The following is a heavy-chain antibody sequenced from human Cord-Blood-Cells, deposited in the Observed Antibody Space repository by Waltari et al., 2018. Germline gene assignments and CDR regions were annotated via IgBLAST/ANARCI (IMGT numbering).Heavy chain of an antibody. D-gene: IGHD3-10*01. V-gene: IGHV1-69*02. CDR3: AGSSMVQGVINWFDP. CDR1: GGTFSSYT. Sequence: QVQLVQSGAEVKKPGSSVKVSCKASGGTFSSYTISWVRQAPGQGLEWMGRIIPILGIANYAQKFQGRVTITADKSTSTAYMELSSLRSEDTAVYYCAGSSMVQGVINWFDPWGQGTLVTVSS. J-gene: IGHJ5*02. CDR2: IIPILGIA.